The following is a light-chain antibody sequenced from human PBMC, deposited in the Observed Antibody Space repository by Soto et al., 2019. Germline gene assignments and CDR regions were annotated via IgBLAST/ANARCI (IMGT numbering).Light chain of an antibody. CDR2: KVS. CDR1: QGLLYSDGNTF. Sequence: DVVMTQSPLSLPVTPGRPASISCGSSQGLLYSDGNTFLSWSXQSPGQXPXRLLYKVSTRDSGVPDRFNGGGSGTDFTLHIRGVEAEDVGLYYCMQGTHWPHTFGQETKV. CDR3: MQGTHWPHT. J-gene: IGKJ1*01. V-gene: IGKV2-30*01.